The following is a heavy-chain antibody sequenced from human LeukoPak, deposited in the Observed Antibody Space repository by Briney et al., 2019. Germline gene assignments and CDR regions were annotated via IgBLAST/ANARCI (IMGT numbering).Heavy chain of an antibody. CDR2: ISSSGSTI. J-gene: IGHJ4*02. CDR1: GFTFRSYE. Sequence: GGSLRLSCAASGFTFRSYEMNWVRQAPGKGREWVSYISSSGSTIYYAGSVKGRFTITRENAKNSLYLQMNSLGAEDTAVYYCARDVLRYLGDCDYWGQGTLVTVSS. D-gene: IGHD3-9*01. V-gene: IGHV3-48*03. CDR3: ARDVLRYLGDCDY.